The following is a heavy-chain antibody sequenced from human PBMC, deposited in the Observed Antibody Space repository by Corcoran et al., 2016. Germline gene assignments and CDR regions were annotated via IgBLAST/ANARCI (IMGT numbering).Heavy chain of an antibody. CDR3: AGDGGYVGTPWGGV. Sequence: QVQLQESGPGLVKPSETLSLTCTVSGGSVSSGSYYWSWIRQPPGKGLEWIGYIYYSGSTNYNPSLKRRVTISVDTSKNQFSLKLSSVIAADTAVYYCAGDGGYVGTPWGGVLGQGTTVTVS. J-gene: IGHJ6*02. CDR2: IYYSGST. CDR1: GGSVSSGSYY. D-gene: IGHD5-12*01. V-gene: IGHV4-61*01.